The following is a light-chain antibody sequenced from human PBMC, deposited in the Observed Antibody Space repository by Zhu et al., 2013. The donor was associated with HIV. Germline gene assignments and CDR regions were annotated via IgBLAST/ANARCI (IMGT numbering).Light chain of an antibody. Sequence: DIVMTQSPDSLAVSLGERATINCKSSQTILYSTNNKNYLAWYQQKPGQPPKLLIYWASTRESGVPDRFSGSGSGTDFTLTISSLQAEDVAVYFCQQYYNTSGTFGQGTRWEIK. V-gene: IGKV4-1*01. CDR3: QQYYNTSGT. CDR1: QTILYSTNNKNY. CDR2: WAS. J-gene: IGKJ1*01.